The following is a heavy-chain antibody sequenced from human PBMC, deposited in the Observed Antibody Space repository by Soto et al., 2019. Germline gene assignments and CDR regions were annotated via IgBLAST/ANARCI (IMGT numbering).Heavy chain of an antibody. Sequence: PVLSPKASGFTFSSCRYNWVRQAPGKGLEGVASMDSSRSVIYYADSVKGRFTISRDNAKNSLYRQMNILRDEDTAVYYCTRETVACSGRRCHGLGCDPWRQG. CDR1: GFTFSSCR. CDR3: TRETVACSGRRCHGLGCDP. D-gene: IGHD2-15*01. V-gene: IGHV3-48*02. J-gene: IGHJ5*02. CDR2: MDSSRSVI.